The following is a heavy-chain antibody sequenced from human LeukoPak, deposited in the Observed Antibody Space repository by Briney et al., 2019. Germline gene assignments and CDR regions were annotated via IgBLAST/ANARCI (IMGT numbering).Heavy chain of an antibody. Sequence: ASVKVSCKASGYTFTSYGISWVRQAPGQGLEWMGWISAYNGNTNYAQKLQGRVTMTTDTSTSTAYMELRSLRSDDTAVYYCARVYTPLIVGATLGWFEPWGQGTLVTVSS. D-gene: IGHD1-26*01. V-gene: IGHV1-18*01. J-gene: IGHJ5*02. CDR1: GYTFTSYG. CDR2: ISAYNGNT. CDR3: ARVYTPLIVGATLGWFEP.